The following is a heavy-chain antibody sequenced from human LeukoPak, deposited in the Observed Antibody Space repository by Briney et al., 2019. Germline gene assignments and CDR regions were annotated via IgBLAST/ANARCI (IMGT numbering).Heavy chain of an antibody. CDR2: MNPNSGNT. CDR3: ARALGYCSGGSCYRYYFDY. CDR1: GYTFTSYD. J-gene: IGHJ4*02. Sequence: GASVKVSCKASGYTFTSYDINWVRQATGQGLEWMGWMNPNSGNTGYAQMFQGRVTMTRNTSISTAYMELSSLRSEDTAVYYCARALGYCSGGSCYRYYFDYWGQGTLVTVSS. D-gene: IGHD2-15*01. V-gene: IGHV1-8*01.